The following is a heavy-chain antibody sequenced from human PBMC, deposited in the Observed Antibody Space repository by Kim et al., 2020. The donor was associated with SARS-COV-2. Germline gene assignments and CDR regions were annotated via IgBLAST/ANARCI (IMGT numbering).Heavy chain of an antibody. V-gene: IGHV3-15*01. CDR3: ITGWGLLY. CDR2: IKSKTVGGTT. CDR1: GFIFTNAW. J-gene: IGHJ4*02. D-gene: IGHD1-26*01. Sequence: GGSLRLSCTASGFIFTNAWMSWGRQAPGKGLEWVGRIKSKTVGGTTDYAAHVKGRFTISSDDSKNTLYLQMNSLKTADTAVYFCITGWGLLYWGQGTLVTVSS.